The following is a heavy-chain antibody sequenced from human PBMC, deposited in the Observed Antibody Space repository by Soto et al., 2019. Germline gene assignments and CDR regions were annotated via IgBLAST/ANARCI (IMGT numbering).Heavy chain of an antibody. D-gene: IGHD3-3*01. Sequence: SETLSLTCTVSGGSISSGDYYWSWIRQPPGKGLEWIGYIYYSGSTYYNPSLKSRVTISVDTSKNQFSLKLSSVTAADTAVYYCARDFLWSGYSDYYGMDVWGQGTTVTVS. CDR2: IYYSGST. CDR3: ARDFLWSGYSDYYGMDV. V-gene: IGHV4-30-4*01. CDR1: GGSISSGDYY. J-gene: IGHJ6*02.